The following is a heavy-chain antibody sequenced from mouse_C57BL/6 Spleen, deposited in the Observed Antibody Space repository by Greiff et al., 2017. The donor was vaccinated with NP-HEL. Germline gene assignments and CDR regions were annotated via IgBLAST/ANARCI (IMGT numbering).Heavy chain of an antibody. CDR1: GYTFTDYE. CDR3: ARGRAYYSNYVDVGV. CDR2: IDPETGGT. D-gene: IGHD2-5*01. J-gene: IGHJ1*03. Sequence: QVQLQQSGAELVRPGASVTLSCKASGYTFTDYEMHWVKQTPVHGLEWIGAIDPETGGTAYNQKFKGKAILTADKSSSTAYMELRSLTSEDSAVYYCARGRAYYSNYVDVGVWGTGTTVTVSS. V-gene: IGHV1-15*01.